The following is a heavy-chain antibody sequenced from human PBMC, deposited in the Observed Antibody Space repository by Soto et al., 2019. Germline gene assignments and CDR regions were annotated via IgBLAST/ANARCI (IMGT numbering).Heavy chain of an antibody. V-gene: IGHV1-8*01. J-gene: IGHJ4*02. CDR3: ARVGGYCSGGSCYSFDY. CDR2: MNPNSGNT. Sequence: QVQLVQSGAEVKKPGASVKVSCKASGYTFTSYDINWVRQATGQGLEWMGWMNPNSGNTGYAQKFQGRVTMTRNTSITTAYMELSSLRSEDTAVYYCARVGGYCSGGSCYSFDYWGQGTLVTVSS. CDR1: GYTFTSYD. D-gene: IGHD2-15*01.